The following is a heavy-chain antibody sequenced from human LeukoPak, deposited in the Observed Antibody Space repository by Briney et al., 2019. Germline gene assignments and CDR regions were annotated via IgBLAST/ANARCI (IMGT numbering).Heavy chain of an antibody. Sequence: GGSLRLSRAASGFTFSSYWMSWVRQAPGKGLEWVANIKQDGSEKYYVDSVKGRFTISRDNAKNSLYLQMNSLRAEDTAVYYCARDFPPDYGDYFDYWGQGTLVTVSS. J-gene: IGHJ4*02. D-gene: IGHD4-17*01. V-gene: IGHV3-7*03. CDR3: ARDFPPDYGDYFDY. CDR1: GFTFSSYW. CDR2: IKQDGSEK.